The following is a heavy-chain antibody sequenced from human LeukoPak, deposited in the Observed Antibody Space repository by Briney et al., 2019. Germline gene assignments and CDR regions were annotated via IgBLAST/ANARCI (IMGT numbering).Heavy chain of an antibody. Sequence: SETLSLTCSVSGGSISSSYWSWIRQPAGKGLEWIGRIYSSGSTNYNPSLKSRVTISVDTSKNQFSLKLSSVTAADTAVYYCARYYDSSGYYFDYWGQGTLVTVSS. D-gene: IGHD3-22*01. CDR1: GGSISSSY. CDR3: ARYYDSSGYYFDY. J-gene: IGHJ4*02. CDR2: IYSSGST. V-gene: IGHV4-4*07.